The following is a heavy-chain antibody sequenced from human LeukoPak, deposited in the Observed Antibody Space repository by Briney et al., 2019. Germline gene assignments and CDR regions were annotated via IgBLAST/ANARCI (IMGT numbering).Heavy chain of an antibody. Sequence: PSETLSLTCAVSGYSISSGYYWGWIRQPPGKGLEWIGSIYHSGSTYYNPSLKSRVTISVDTSKNQFSLKLSSVTAADTAVYYCARSPSYSNYVFDYWGQGTLVTVSS. D-gene: IGHD4-11*01. J-gene: IGHJ4*02. CDR3: ARSPSYSNYVFDY. CDR1: GYSISSGYY. CDR2: IYHSGST. V-gene: IGHV4-38-2*01.